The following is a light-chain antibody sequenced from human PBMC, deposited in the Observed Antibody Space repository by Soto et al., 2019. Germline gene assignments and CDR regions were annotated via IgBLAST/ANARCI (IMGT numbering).Light chain of an antibody. CDR1: QSVSSSY. V-gene: IGKV3-20*01. Sequence: EIVLTQSPGTLSLSPGERATLSCRASQSVSSSYLAWYQQKPGQAPRLLIYGASSSATGIPDRFSGSGSGTDFTLTISRLEHEEFAVYYCQQYGSSPPRYTFGQGTKLEI. J-gene: IGKJ2*01. CDR3: QQYGSSPPRYT. CDR2: GAS.